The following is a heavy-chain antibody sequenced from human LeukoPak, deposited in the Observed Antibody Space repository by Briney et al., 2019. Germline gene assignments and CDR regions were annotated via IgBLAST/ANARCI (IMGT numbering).Heavy chain of an antibody. Sequence: SVKLSCKTYGGTFSSYAISWVRQAPGQGLEWMGGIIPIFGTANYAQKFQGRVTITTDESTSTAYMELSSLRSEDTAVYYCARGGVMDYYYMDVWGKGTTVTVSS. J-gene: IGHJ6*03. CDR1: GGTFSSYA. D-gene: IGHD2-8*01. CDR2: IIPIFGTA. CDR3: ARGGVMDYYYMDV. V-gene: IGHV1-69*05.